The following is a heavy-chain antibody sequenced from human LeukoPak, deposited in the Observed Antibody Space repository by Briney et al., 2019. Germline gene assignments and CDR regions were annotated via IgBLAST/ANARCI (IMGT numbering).Heavy chain of an antibody. V-gene: IGHV3-23*01. CDR2: ISGSGGSK. CDR3: ATRRESYSRGFDY. Sequence: GGPLRPSFQASGFTFSGYPLSWVRQPPGKGRDWVSAISGSGGSKYYADSVKGRFTISRDNSKNTLYLQMNSLRAEDTAVYYCATRRESYSRGFDYWGQGTLVTVSS. J-gene: IGHJ4*02. D-gene: IGHD1-26*01. CDR1: GFTFSGYP.